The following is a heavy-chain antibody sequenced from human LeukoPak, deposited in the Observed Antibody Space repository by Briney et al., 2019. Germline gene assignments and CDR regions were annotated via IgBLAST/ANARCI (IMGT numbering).Heavy chain of an antibody. J-gene: IGHJ3*01. Sequence: SETLSLTCAVSGVSISPYYWAWIRQPPGKGLEWIGYIHTSGSNNQYPSLKSRVTISVDKSKNHFSLRLTSVTAADTAVYYCARLSAAVHLGAFDLWGQGIMVTVSS. CDR1: GVSISPYY. D-gene: IGHD3-3*01. CDR3: ARLSAAVHLGAFDL. CDR2: IHTSGSN. V-gene: IGHV4-4*09.